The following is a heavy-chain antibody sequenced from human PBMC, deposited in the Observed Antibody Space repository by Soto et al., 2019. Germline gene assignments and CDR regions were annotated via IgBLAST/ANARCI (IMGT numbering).Heavy chain of an antibody. CDR3: TNWNYPQSD. CDR2: ISKDGDIK. V-gene: IGHV3-30*18. J-gene: IGHJ4*02. D-gene: IGHD1-7*01. CDR1: GFTFNTYG. Sequence: QVQLVESGGGVVQPGESLRLSCAASGFTFNTYGMHWVRQAPGKGLEWVAVISKDGDIKFYADSMKGRFTISRDNSKNSLYLQVNSLRPEDTAVDYCTNWNYPQSDWGQGTRVTVSS.